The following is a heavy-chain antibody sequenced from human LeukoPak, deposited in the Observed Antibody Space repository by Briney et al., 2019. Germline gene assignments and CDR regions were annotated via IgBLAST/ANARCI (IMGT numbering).Heavy chain of an antibody. Sequence: LAGGSLRLPCAASGFPFRSHAMSWVRQPPGKGLEWVTALSNGKTLYADSVTGRFGISRDDSRTAVYLHMNSLRGEDTSLYHCVREAGYCAPVCVKTNWFDPWGQGNLVTVSS. CDR1: GFPFRSHA. CDR2: LSNGKT. CDR3: VREAGYCAPVCVKTNWFDP. J-gene: IGHJ5*02. D-gene: IGHD2-15*01. V-gene: IGHV3-23*01.